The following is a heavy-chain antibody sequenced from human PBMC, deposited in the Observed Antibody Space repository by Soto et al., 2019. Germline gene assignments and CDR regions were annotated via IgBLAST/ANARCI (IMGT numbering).Heavy chain of an antibody. CDR1: GGSISSSSYY. CDR2: IYYSGST. D-gene: IGHD2-15*01. J-gene: IGHJ5*02. CDR3: AQIVVVVAAPAVGWFDP. V-gene: IGHV4-39*01. Sequence: QLQLQESGPGLVKPSETLSLTCTVSGGSISSSSYYWGWIRQPPGKGLEWIGSIYYSGSTYYNPSLKSRVTISVDTSKNQFSLKLSSVTAADTAVYYCAQIVVVVAAPAVGWFDPWGQGTLVTVSS.